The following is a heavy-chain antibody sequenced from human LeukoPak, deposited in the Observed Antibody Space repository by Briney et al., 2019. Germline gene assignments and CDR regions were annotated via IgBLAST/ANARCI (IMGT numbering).Heavy chain of an antibody. CDR2: IIPNSGAT. J-gene: IGHJ6*03. V-gene: IGHV1-2*02. D-gene: IGHD3-10*01. Sequence: ASVKVSCKASGYTFSGYYIHWVRQAPGQGLEWMGWIIPNSGATNYAQNFQGRVTMTRDTSISTAYMELSSLRSEDTAVYYCATGAPYGSGSPYYYYYYYMDVWGKGTTVTISS. CDR3: ATGAPYGSGSPYYYYYYYMDV. CDR1: GYTFSGYY.